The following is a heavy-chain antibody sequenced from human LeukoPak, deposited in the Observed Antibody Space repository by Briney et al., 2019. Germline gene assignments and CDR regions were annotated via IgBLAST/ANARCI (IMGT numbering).Heavy chain of an antibody. V-gene: IGHV3-23*01. CDR3: AKEGPGYCSSTSCYMEGSIDY. D-gene: IGHD2-2*02. J-gene: IGHJ4*02. CDR1: GFTFSSYA. Sequence: GGSLRLSCAASGFTFSSYAMSWVRQAPRKGLEWVSAISGSGGSTYYADSVKGRVTISRDNSKNTLYLQMNSLRAEDTAVYYCAKEGPGYCSSTSCYMEGSIDYWGQGTLVTVSS. CDR2: ISGSGGST.